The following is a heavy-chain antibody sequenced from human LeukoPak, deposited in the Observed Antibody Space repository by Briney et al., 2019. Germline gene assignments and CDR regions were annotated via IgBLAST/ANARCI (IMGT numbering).Heavy chain of an antibody. CDR3: ANGGIAVKGPSDY. J-gene: IGHJ4*02. CDR2: ISGSGGST. Sequence: PGGSLRLSCAASGFTFSSYAMSWVRQAPGKGLEWVSAISGSGGSTYYADSVKGRFTISRDNSKNTLYLQMNSLRAEDTAVYYCANGGIAVKGPSDYWGQGTLVTVSS. CDR1: GFTFSSYA. D-gene: IGHD6-19*01. V-gene: IGHV3-23*01.